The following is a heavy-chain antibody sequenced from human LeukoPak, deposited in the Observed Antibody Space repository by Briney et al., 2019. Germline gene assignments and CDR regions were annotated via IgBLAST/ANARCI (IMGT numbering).Heavy chain of an antibody. CDR2: ISSNGGST. CDR3: ARDFYYDSSGPYFYYGMDV. Sequence: GGSLRLSCAASGFTFSSYALHWVRRAPGKGLEYVSGISSNGGSTYYANSVQGRFTFSRDNSKNTLYLQMGSLGAEDMAVYYCARDFYYDSSGPYFYYGMDVGGQGTTVTVSS. CDR1: GFTFSSYA. D-gene: IGHD3-22*01. V-gene: IGHV3-64*01. J-gene: IGHJ6*02.